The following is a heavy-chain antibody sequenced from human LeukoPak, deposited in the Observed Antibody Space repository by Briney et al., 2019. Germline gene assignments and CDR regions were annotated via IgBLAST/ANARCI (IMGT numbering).Heavy chain of an antibody. CDR2: INPNSGGT. D-gene: IGHD3-22*01. V-gene: IGHV1-2*02. J-gene: IGHJ4*02. CDR3: ARDLMWGRDYYDSSGYLNY. Sequence: GASVKVSCKASGYTFTGYYMHWVRQAPGQGLEWMGWINPNSGGTNYAQKFQGRVTMTTDTSTSTAYMELRSLRSDDTAVYYCARDLMWGRDYYDSSGYLNYWGQGTLVTVSS. CDR1: GYTFTGYY.